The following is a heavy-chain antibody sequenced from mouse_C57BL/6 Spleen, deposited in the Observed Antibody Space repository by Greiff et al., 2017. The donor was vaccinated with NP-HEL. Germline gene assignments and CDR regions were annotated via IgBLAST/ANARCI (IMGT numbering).Heavy chain of an antibody. V-gene: IGHV3-6*01. J-gene: IGHJ3*01. CDR2: ISYDGSN. D-gene: IGHD1-1*01. CDR3: ARGYYYGSSYEFAY. Sequence: ESGPGLVKPSQSLSLTCSVTGYSITSGYYWNWIRQFPGNKLEWMGYISYDGSNNYNPSLKNRISITRDTSKNQFFLKLNSVTTEDTATYYCARGYYYGSSYEFAYWGQGTLVTVSA. CDR1: GYSITSGYY.